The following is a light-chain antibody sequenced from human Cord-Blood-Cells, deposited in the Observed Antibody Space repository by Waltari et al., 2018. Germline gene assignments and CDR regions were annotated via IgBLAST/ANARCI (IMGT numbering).Light chain of an antibody. CDR1: QSISSW. CDR3: QQYNSYPLT. Sequence: DIQMTQSPSTLSASVGDRVPITCRASQSISSWLAWYQQKPGKAPKLLIYKASSLESGVPSRVSGSGSGTEFTLTISSLQPDDFATYYCQQYNSYPLTFGGGTKVEIK. CDR2: KAS. J-gene: IGKJ4*01. V-gene: IGKV1-5*03.